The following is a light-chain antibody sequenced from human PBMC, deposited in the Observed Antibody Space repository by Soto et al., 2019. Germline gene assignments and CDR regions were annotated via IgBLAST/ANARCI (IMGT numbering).Light chain of an antibody. CDR3: QQRDNWTAVT. CDR1: QSVNIY. J-gene: IGKJ4*01. Sequence: EIVLKQSPATLSLSPGERATLSCRASQSVNIYLGWYQQRPGQAPRLLIYDASTRATGIPARCGGRGSETEFTLAIRSLEPGYWGVYYCQQRDNWTAVTFGGGTKVE. CDR2: DAS. V-gene: IGKV3-11*01.